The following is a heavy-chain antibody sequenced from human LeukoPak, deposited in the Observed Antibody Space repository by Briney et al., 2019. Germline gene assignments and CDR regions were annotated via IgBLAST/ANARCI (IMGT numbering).Heavy chain of an antibody. CDR2: ISYDGSNK. V-gene: IGHV3-30*04. CDR3: ANGYCTNGVCYPYYYYYMDV. Sequence: PGGSLRLSCAASGFTFSNYAMHWVRQAPGKGLEWAAFISYDGSNKYYADSVKGRFTISRDNSKNTLYLQMNSLRAEGTAVYYCANGYCTNGVCYPYYYYYMDVWGKGTTVTVSS. CDR1: GFTFSNYA. J-gene: IGHJ6*03. D-gene: IGHD2-8*01.